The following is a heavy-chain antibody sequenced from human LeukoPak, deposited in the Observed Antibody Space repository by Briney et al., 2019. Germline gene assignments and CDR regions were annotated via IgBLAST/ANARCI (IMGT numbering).Heavy chain of an antibody. V-gene: IGHV3-21*01. CDR3: ARSSEYYDILTGPRLYFQH. D-gene: IGHD3-9*01. CDR2: ISSSSSYI. CDR1: GFTFSSYS. Sequence: GGSLRLSCAASGFTFSSYSMNWVRQAPGKGLEWVSSISSSSSYIYYADSVKGRFTISRDNAKNSLYLQMNSLRAEDTAVYYCARSSEYYDILTGPRLYFQHWGQGTLVTVSS. J-gene: IGHJ1*01.